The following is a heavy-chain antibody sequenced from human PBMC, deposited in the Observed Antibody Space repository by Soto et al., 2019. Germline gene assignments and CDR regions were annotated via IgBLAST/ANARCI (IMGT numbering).Heavy chain of an antibody. J-gene: IGHJ6*03. D-gene: IGHD3-10*01. V-gene: IGHV4-59*01. CDR2: IYYSGST. Sequence: QVQLQESGPGLVKPSETLSLTCTVSGGSISSYYWSWIRQPPGKGLEWIGYIYYSGSTNYNPSLKSRVTISVDTSKNQFSLKLSSVTAADTAVYYCARSADYYGSGRPSGMDVWGKGTTVTVSS. CDR3: ARSADYYGSGRPSGMDV. CDR1: GGSISSYY.